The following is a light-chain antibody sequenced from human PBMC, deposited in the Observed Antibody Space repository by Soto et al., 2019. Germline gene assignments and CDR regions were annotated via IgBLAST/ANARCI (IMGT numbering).Light chain of an antibody. V-gene: IGKV2-30*02. Sequence: DVLMTQSPLSLPVTLGQPASISCRSSQSLVHSDGNTYLNWFQQRPGQSPRRLIYTVSNRDSGVQDSFSGSGSGSDFTLKISRVEAVDVGVYYCMQGTHWPMYTIGQGTKLEIK. J-gene: IGKJ2*01. CDR1: QSLVHSDGNTY. CDR2: TVS. CDR3: MQGTHWPMYT.